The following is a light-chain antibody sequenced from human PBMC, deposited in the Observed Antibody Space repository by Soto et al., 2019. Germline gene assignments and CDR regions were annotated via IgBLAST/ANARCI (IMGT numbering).Light chain of an antibody. CDR1: QNIRSY. V-gene: IGKV1-39*01. J-gene: IGKJ2*01. CDR3: QQGHSTPYT. CDR2: SAS. Sequence: DMQMSQSPYSLSASFGDSVTIXXRASQNIRSYLNWYQQKPGRAPKIXIHSASALPSGVPSRFSGSGSGTEFTLTMSGLQPEDFASYYCQQGHSTPYTFGQGTKVDIK.